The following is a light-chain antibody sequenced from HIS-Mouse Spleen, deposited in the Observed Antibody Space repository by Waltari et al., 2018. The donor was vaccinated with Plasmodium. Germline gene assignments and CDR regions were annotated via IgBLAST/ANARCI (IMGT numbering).Light chain of an antibody. CDR1: QSISSY. V-gene: IGKV1-39*01. Sequence: DIQLTQSPSSLSASVGERVTITCRASQSISSYLNWYQQKPGKAPKLLIYAASSLQSGVPSRFGGSGSGTDFTLTISSLQPEYFATYYGQQSYSTWTFSQGTKVEIK. CDR3: QQSYSTWT. J-gene: IGKJ1*01. CDR2: AAS.